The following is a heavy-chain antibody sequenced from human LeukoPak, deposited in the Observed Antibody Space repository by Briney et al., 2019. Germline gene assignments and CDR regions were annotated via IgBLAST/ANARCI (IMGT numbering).Heavy chain of an antibody. Sequence: PGESLRLSCAASGFTFSSHTMSWVRQAPGKGLEWVSGISGSGVNTYYANSVKGRFTISRDKFMNTLYLQMNSLRAEDTAVYYCARGRGLPVRPPNEGFLDYWGRGTLVTVSS. V-gene: IGHV3-23*01. CDR1: GFTFSSHT. D-gene: IGHD6-6*01. J-gene: IGHJ4*02. CDR2: ISGSGVNT. CDR3: ARGRGLPVRPPNEGFLDY.